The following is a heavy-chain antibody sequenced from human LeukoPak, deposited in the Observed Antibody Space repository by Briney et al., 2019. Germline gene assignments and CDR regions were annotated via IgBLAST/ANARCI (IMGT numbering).Heavy chain of an antibody. D-gene: IGHD6-13*01. CDR1: GGSISGSGYY. Sequence: SETLSLTCTVSGGSISGSGYYWSWIRQPPGTGLEWIGEINHSGSTNYNPSLKSRVTISVDTSKNQFSLKLSSVTAADTAVYYCARSVGWYSSSWYGRSYYYYGMDVWGQGTTVTVSS. CDR2: INHSGST. V-gene: IGHV4-39*07. CDR3: ARSVGWYSSSWYGRSYYYYGMDV. J-gene: IGHJ6*02.